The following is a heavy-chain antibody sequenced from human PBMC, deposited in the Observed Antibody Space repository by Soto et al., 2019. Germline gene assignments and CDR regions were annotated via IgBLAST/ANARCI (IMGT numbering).Heavy chain of an antibody. CDR3: AREATYYYDSSGYARKYYFDY. CDR2: IYYSGST. Sequence: PSETLSLTCTVSGGSISSGGYYWSWIRQHPGKGLEWIGYIYYSGSTYYTPSLKSRVTISVDTSKNQFSLKLSSVTAADTAVYYCAREATYYYDSSGYARKYYFDYWGQGTLVTVSS. D-gene: IGHD3-22*01. V-gene: IGHV4-31*03. J-gene: IGHJ4*02. CDR1: GGSISSGGYY.